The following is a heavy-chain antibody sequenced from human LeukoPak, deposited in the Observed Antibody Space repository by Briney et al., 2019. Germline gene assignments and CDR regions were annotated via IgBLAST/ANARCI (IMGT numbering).Heavy chain of an antibody. CDR3: AREDCSSTSCYQKYYYYYMDV. D-gene: IGHD2-2*01. J-gene: IGHJ6*03. Sequence: GGPLRLSCAASGFTFDDYGMSWVRQAPGKGLEWVSGINWNGGSTGYADSVKGRFTISRDNAKNSLYLQMNSLRAEDTALYYCAREDCSSTSCYQKYYYYYMDVWGKGTTVTVSS. CDR2: INWNGGST. V-gene: IGHV3-20*04. CDR1: GFTFDDYG.